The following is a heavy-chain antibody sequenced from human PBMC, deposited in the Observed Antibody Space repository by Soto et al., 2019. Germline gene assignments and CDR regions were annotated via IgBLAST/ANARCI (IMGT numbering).Heavy chain of an antibody. CDR1: GDSMSSSNW. CDR3: ARSEATALDY. Sequence: SETLTLTCTVSGDSMSSSNWSNWVRQPPGKGLEWIGEAHHSGRTNYNPSLKSRVTISVDRSQNHFSLQLTSVTAADTAVYYCARSEATALDYWGQGTLVP. J-gene: IGHJ4*02. V-gene: IGHV4-4*02. CDR2: AHHSGRT.